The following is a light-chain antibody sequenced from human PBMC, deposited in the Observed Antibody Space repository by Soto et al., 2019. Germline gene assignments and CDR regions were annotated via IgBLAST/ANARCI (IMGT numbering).Light chain of an antibody. J-gene: IGLJ3*02. CDR1: SSDVGTYNL. CDR2: EVN. CDR3: CSPAGSVTSEWV. V-gene: IGLV2-23*02. Sequence: QSALTQPASVSGSPGQSITISGTGTSSDVGTYNLVSWYQQHPGKAPQLIIYEVNKRPSGVSNRFSGSKSGNTASLTISGLQAEDEADYYCCSPAGSVTSEWVFGGGTKLTVL.